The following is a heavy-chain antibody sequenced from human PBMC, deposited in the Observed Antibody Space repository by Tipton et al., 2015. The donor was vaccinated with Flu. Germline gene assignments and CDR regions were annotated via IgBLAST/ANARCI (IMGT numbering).Heavy chain of an antibody. V-gene: IGHV1-8*02. CDR2: INPNSGNT. Sequence: QSGAEVKKPGASVKVSCKASGYTFTGYYMHWVRQAPGQGLEWMGWINPNSGNTGYAQKFQGRVTMTRNTSISTAYMELSSLRSEDTAVYYCARSSDSSADMDVWGKGTTVTVSS. CDR3: ARSSDSSADMDV. CDR1: GYTFTGYY. D-gene: IGHD3-22*01. J-gene: IGHJ6*03.